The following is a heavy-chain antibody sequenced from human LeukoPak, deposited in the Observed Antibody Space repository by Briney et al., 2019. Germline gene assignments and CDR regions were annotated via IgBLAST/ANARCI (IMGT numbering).Heavy chain of an antibody. CDR3: ARPHPNNYDSSGYYSWNDY. CDR1: GFTFSDYS. V-gene: IGHV3-48*01. D-gene: IGHD3-22*01. Sequence: PGESLSLTCAASGFTFSDYSMNWVRQAPGKGLEWVSYITTSSDTKYYADSVKGRFTISRDNAKNSLYLQMNSLRAEDTAVYYCARPHPNNYDSSGYYSWNDYWGQGTLVSVSS. J-gene: IGHJ4*02. CDR2: ITTSSDTK.